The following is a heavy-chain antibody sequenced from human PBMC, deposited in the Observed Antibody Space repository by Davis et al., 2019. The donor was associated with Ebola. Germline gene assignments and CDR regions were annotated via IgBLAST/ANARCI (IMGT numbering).Heavy chain of an antibody. D-gene: IGHD7-27*01. CDR3: AGRWGDYFDY. CDR1: GFTFSSYS. CDR2: IGSSSSYM. Sequence: GESLKISCAASGFTFSSYSMNWVRQAPGKGLEWVSSIGSSSSYMYYADSVKGRFTISRDNANNTLFLQMSSLRAEDTAVYYCAGRWGDYFDYWGQGSLVTVSS. V-gene: IGHV3-21*01. J-gene: IGHJ4*02.